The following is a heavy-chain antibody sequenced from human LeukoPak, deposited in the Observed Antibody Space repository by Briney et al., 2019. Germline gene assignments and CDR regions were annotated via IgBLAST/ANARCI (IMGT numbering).Heavy chain of an antibody. J-gene: IGHJ4*02. CDR1: GFTFSSYS. CDR2: VSSANNYI. V-gene: IGHV3-21*01. Sequence: KPGGSLRLSCAASGFTFSSYSMNWVRQAPGKGLEWVSSVSSANNYIYYTDSVKGRFTISRDNAKNSLYLQMNSLRAEDTAVYYCARDIGGSFYGRPFDYWGQGTLVTVSS. D-gene: IGHD1-26*01. CDR3: ARDIGGSFYGRPFDY.